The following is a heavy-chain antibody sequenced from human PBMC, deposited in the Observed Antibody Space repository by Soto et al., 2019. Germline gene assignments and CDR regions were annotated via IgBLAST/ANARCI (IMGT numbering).Heavy chain of an antibody. CDR3: AKDLVY. CDR1: GFTFSSYG. J-gene: IGHJ4*02. V-gene: IGHV3-30*18. Sequence: GGSLRLSCAASGFTFSSYGMHWVRQAPGKGLEWVAVISYDGSNKYYADSVKGRFTISRDNSKNTLYLQMNSLRAEDTAVYYCAKDLVYWGQGTLVTVSS. CDR2: ISYDGSNK.